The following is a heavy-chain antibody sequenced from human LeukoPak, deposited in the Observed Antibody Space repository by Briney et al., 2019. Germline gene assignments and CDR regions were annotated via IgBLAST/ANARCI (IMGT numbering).Heavy chain of an antibody. Sequence: ASVKVSCKASGYTFTSYYMHWVRQAPGQGLEWMGIINPSGGSTSYAQKFQGRVTMTRDTSTSTVYMELGSLRSEDTAVYYCARDVVVVVAATPDYYYYGMDVWGKGTTVTVSS. CDR2: INPSGGST. D-gene: IGHD2-15*01. V-gene: IGHV1-46*01. CDR1: GYTFTSYY. CDR3: ARDVVVVVAATPDYYYYGMDV. J-gene: IGHJ6*04.